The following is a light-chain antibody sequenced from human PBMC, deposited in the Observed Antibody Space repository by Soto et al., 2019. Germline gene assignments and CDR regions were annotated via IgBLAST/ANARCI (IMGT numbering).Light chain of an antibody. CDR3: CSYAGSSTLV. Sequence: SALTQPDSVSGSPGQSITISCTGTSRDVGSYNLVSWYQQHPGKAPKLMIYEGSKRPSGVSNRFSGSKSGNTASLTISGLQAEDEADYYCCSYAGSSTLVFGGGTKLTVL. J-gene: IGLJ2*01. CDR2: EGS. V-gene: IGLV2-23*01. CDR1: SRDVGSYNL.